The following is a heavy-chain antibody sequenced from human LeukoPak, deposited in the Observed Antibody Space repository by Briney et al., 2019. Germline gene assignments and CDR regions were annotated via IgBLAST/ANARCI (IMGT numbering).Heavy chain of an antibody. CDR3: VRDGSSWGNFDY. CDR2: LSSSSSVI. J-gene: IGHJ4*02. CDR1: GFTFSTYA. D-gene: IGHD7-27*01. V-gene: IGHV3-48*01. Sequence: LRLSCXASGFTFSTYAMDWVRQAPGKGLEWVSYLSSSSSVIYHADSVKGRFTISRDNAKTSLYLQMNSLRTEDTAVYYCVRDGSSWGNFDYWGQGTLVSVSS.